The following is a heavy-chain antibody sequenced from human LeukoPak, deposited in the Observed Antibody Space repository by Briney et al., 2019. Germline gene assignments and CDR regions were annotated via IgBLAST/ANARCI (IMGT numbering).Heavy chain of an antibody. CDR3: AKELYASDYV. CDR2: IKQDGSEK. D-gene: IGHD4-17*01. Sequence: GGSLRLSCAASGFTFSSYWMSWVRQAPGKGLEWVANIKQDGSEKYYVDSVKGRFTISRDNSKNTLYLQMNSLRAEDTAVYYCAKELYASDYVWGQGTLVTVSS. J-gene: IGHJ1*01. V-gene: IGHV3-7*03. CDR1: GFTFSSYW.